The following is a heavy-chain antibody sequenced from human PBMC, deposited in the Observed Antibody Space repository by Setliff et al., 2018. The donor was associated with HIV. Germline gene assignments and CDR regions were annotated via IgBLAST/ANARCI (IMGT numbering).Heavy chain of an antibody. J-gene: IGHJ6*03. CDR1: SSILTQFS. V-gene: IGHV1-24*01. CDR3: ARDGGDTAMVSYYYYYYMDV. CDR2: SDPQYDET. Sequence: ASVKVSCKVSSSILTQFSMHWVRQAPGKGLEWMGASDPQYDETIYAQRFQGRVTITTDESASTAYMELSSLRSEDTAVYYCARDGGDTAMVSYYYYYYMDVWGKGTTVTVSS. D-gene: IGHD5-18*01.